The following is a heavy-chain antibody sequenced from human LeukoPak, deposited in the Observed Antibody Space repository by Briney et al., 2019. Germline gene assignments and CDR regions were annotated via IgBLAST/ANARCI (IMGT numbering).Heavy chain of an antibody. V-gene: IGHV3-48*03. CDR2: TDSSGSPM. D-gene: IGHD5-18*01. CDR3: ARDVAAMGDY. CDR1: GFTFSSYA. Sequence: GGSLRLSCAASGFTFSSYAMNWVRQAPGKGLEWVSYTDSSGSPMYYADSVKGRFAISRDNSKNSLYLQMTSLRAEDTAVYYCARDVAAMGDYWGQGTLVTVSS. J-gene: IGHJ4*02.